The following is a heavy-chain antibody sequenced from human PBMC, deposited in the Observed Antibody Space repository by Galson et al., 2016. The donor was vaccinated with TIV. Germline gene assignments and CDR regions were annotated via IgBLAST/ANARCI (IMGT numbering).Heavy chain of an antibody. V-gene: IGHV1-69*13. J-gene: IGHJ6*02. Sequence: SVKDSCKVSGDTFSSYPFNWVRQAPGQGLEWVGGFIPLFGTANYAQKFQGRVTISADESTSTLYMEVRSLRSEDTAVYYCAKDRNTAMDTYHYYYGMDVWGQGTTVIVSS. D-gene: IGHD5-18*01. CDR1: GDTFSSYP. CDR3: AKDRNTAMDTYHYYYGMDV. CDR2: FIPLFGTA.